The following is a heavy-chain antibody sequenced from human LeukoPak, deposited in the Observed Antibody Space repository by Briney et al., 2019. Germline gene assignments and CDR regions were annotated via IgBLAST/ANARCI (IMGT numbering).Heavy chain of an antibody. CDR3: AREIGSAARGR. CDR1: GFTFDSYW. V-gene: IGHV3-7*05. J-gene: IGHJ4*02. Sequence: GGSLRLSCAASGFTFDSYWMSWVRQAPGKGLERVANIKEDGSEKYYVDSVKGRCTISRDNVKNSVYLQMNSLRAEDTAVYYCAREIGSAARGRWGQGTLVTVSS. CDR2: IKEDGSEK. D-gene: IGHD6-13*01.